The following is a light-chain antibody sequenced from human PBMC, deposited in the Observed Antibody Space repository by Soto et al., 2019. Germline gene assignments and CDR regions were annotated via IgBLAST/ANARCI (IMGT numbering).Light chain of an antibody. J-gene: IGLJ2*01. CDR2: EQS. Sequence: SYELTQAPSVSVAPGQTARIACEGNNIRSNSVHWYHQKPGQAPVLLVFEQSDRPSGIPERFSASKSGNTATLTISRVEAGDEADYYCQVWDSSRHVLFGGGTKLTVL. CDR3: QVWDSSRHVL. CDR1: NIRSNS. V-gene: IGLV3-21*02.